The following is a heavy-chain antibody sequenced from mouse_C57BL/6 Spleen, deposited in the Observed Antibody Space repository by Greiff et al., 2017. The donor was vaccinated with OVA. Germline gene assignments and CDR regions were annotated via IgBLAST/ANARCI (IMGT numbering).Heavy chain of an antibody. J-gene: IGHJ2*01. CDR3: ARFPLGTFDY. CDR1: GYTFTSYW. D-gene: IGHD4-1*01. V-gene: IGHV1-50*01. CDR2: IDPSDSYT. Sequence: VQLQQPGAELVKPGASVKLSCKASGYTFTSYWMQWVKQRPGQGLEWIGEIDPSDSYTNYNQKFKGKATLTVDTSSSTAYMQLSSLTSEDSAVYYCARFPLGTFDYWGQGTTLTVSS.